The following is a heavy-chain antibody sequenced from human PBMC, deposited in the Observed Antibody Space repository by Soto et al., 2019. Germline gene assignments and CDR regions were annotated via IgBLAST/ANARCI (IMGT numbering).Heavy chain of an antibody. V-gene: IGHV3-33*01. J-gene: IGHJ6*02. D-gene: IGHD6-19*01. CDR1: GFTFSSYG. Sequence: QVQLVESGGGVVQPGRSLRLSCAASGFTFSSYGMHWVRQAPGKGLEWVAVIWYDGSNKYYADSVKGRFTISRDNSKNTLYLQMNSLRAEDTAVYYCAHIAVAGTYYYYGMDVWGHGTTVTVSS. CDR2: IWYDGSNK. CDR3: AHIAVAGTYYYYGMDV.